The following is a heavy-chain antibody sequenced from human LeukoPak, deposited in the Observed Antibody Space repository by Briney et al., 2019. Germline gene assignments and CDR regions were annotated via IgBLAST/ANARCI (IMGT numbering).Heavy chain of an antibody. CDR1: GGSFSGYY. CDR2: INHSGST. D-gene: IGHD6-13*01. J-gene: IGHJ5*02. CDR3: ASAGYSSSWQCYKPFDP. Sequence: SETLSLTCAVYGGSFSGYYWSWIRQPPGKGLEWIGEINHSGSTNYNPSLKSRVTISVDTSKNQFSLKLSSVTAADTAVYYCASAGYSSSWQCYKPFDPWGQGTLVTVSS. V-gene: IGHV4-34*01.